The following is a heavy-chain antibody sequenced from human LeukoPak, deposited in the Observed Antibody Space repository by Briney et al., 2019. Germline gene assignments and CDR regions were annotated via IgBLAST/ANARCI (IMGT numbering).Heavy chain of an antibody. CDR2: ISETGRTT. J-gene: IGHJ4*02. CDR3: AKDHDNTDFYYYFDS. CDR1: GFSFDAYA. Sequence: PGGSLRISCAASGFSFDAYAMSWVRQAPGKGLEWVSSISETGRTTSYTDSVKGRFTISRDKSKSTLHLQMNRLRAEDTALYYCAKDHDNTDFYYYFDSWGKGTLVTVSS. D-gene: IGHD3-10*01. V-gene: IGHV3-23*01.